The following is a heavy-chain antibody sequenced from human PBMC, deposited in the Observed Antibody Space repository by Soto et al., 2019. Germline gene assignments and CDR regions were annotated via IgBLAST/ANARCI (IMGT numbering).Heavy chain of an antibody. Sequence: PSETLSLTCAVYGGSFSGYYWSWIRQPPGKGLVWIGYMSQGGTTTYNPSLKGRATISVDTSKNQLSLKLTSVTAADTAMYYCARDRGGITVAANPLGEWFDPWGPGTLVTVSS. CDR1: GGSFSGYY. J-gene: IGHJ5*02. D-gene: IGHD6-19*01. V-gene: IGHV4-34*11. CDR2: MSQGGTT. CDR3: ARDRGGITVAANPLGEWFDP.